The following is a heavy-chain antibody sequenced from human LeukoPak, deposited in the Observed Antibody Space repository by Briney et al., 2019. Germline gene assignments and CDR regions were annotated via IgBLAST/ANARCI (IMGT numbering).Heavy chain of an antibody. D-gene: IGHD2-2*01. V-gene: IGHV1-2*02. J-gene: IGHJ5*02. Sequence: GAAVKVSCKASGYTFTGYYMHWVRQAPGQGLEWMGWINHNSGGTNYAQEFQGRVTMTRDTSISTAYMELSRLRSDDTAVYYCARGYCSRTSCYDWFDPWGQGTLVTVSS. CDR3: ARGYCSRTSCYDWFDP. CDR2: INHNSGGT. CDR1: GYTFTGYY.